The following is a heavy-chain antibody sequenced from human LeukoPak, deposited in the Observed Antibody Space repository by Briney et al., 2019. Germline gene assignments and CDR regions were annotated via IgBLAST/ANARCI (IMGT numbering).Heavy chain of an antibody. V-gene: IGHV3-33*06. CDR3: AKDAQRGFDYSNSLDN. D-gene: IGHD4-11*01. CDR1: GFPFSHYG. Sequence: GGSLRLSCATSGFPFSHYGMHWVRQATGKGREWVAVLWSDGSNRYYGDPVKGRFTISRDNFQRTVYLQMNSLRAEDTAVYYCAKDAQRGFDYSNSLDNWGQGTLVTVSS. J-gene: IGHJ4*02. CDR2: LWSDGSNR.